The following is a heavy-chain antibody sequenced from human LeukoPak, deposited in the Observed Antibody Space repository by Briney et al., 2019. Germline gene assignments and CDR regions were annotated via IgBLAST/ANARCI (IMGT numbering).Heavy chain of an antibody. V-gene: IGHV1-69*05. CDR2: IIPIFGTA. CDR1: GGTFSSCA. Sequence: SVKVSCKASGGTFSSCAISWVRQAPGQGLEWMGGIIPIFGTANYAQKFQGRVTITTDESTSTAYMELSSLRSEDTAVYYCAVNWNPNGGFYYKYMDVWGKGTTVTVSS. CDR3: AVNWNPNGGFYYKYMDV. D-gene: IGHD1-20*01. J-gene: IGHJ6*03.